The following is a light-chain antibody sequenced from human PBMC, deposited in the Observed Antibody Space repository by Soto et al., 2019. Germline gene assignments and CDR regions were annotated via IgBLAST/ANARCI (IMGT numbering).Light chain of an antibody. Sequence: QSVLTQPPSASGTPGQIVAISCSGSSSNIGSNTVTWYQQLPGTAPKLLIYSTSQRSSGVPGRFSGSKSGASASLSISGLQSEDEADYYCAAWDDRMDVYVFGPGTKVTV. CDR2: STS. V-gene: IGLV1-44*01. CDR1: SSNIGSNT. J-gene: IGLJ1*01. CDR3: AAWDDRMDVYV.